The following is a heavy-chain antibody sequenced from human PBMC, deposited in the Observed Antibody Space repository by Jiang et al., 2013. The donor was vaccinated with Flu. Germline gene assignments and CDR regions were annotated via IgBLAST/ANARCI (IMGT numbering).Heavy chain of an antibody. CDR1: GGSFSGYY. CDR2: INHSGST. CDR3: ARGRAAVAY. J-gene: IGHJ4*02. Sequence: LLKPSETLSLTCAVYGGSFSGYYWSWIRQPPGKGLEWIGEINHSGSTNYNPSLKSRVTISVDTSKNQFSLKLSSVTAADTAVYYCARGRAAVAYWGQGTLVTVSS. D-gene: IGHD6-19*01. V-gene: IGHV4-34*01.